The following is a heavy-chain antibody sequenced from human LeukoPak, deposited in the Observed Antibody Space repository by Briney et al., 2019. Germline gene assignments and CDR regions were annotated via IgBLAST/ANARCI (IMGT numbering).Heavy chain of an antibody. Sequence: GGSLRLSCAASGFTFSSYWMSWVRQAPGKGLEGVANIKQDGSEKDYVDSVKGRFTISRDNAKNSLYLQMNFLRAEDTAVYYCARVGMAGQLVHYYYYYMDVWGKGTTVTVSS. CDR1: GFTFSSYW. CDR3: ARVGMAGQLVHYYYYYMDV. CDR2: IKQDGSEK. J-gene: IGHJ6*03. V-gene: IGHV3-7*01. D-gene: IGHD6-6*01.